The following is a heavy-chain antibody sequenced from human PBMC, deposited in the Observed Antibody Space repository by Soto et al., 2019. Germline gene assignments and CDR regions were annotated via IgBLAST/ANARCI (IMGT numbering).Heavy chain of an antibody. Sequence: EVQLVESGGGLAQPGGSLRLSCVASGFTFSNFWMSWARQAPGKGLEWVANINQDGSAKYYVPSVRGRFTISRDNAKNSLYLQMNSLRAEDAAVYYCATSAGAPGNDWGQGTLVTVSS. CDR3: ATSAGAPGND. CDR2: INQDGSAK. CDR1: GFTFSNFW. J-gene: IGHJ4*02. V-gene: IGHV3-7*01. D-gene: IGHD1-26*01.